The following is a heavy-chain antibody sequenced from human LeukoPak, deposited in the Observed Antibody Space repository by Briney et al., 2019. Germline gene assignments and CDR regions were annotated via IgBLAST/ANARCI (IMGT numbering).Heavy chain of an antibody. D-gene: IGHD5-18*01. J-gene: IGHJ4*02. V-gene: IGHV3-23*01. CDR1: GFTFSNPA. CDR3: AKRIQSAMATGY. CDR2: ISGSGGST. Sequence: PGGSLRLSCAASGFTFSNPALSWVRQAPGKGLEWVSDISGSGGSTYYADSVKGRFTISRDNSKNTLYLQMNSLRAEDTAVYYCAKRIQSAMATGYWGQGTLVTVSS.